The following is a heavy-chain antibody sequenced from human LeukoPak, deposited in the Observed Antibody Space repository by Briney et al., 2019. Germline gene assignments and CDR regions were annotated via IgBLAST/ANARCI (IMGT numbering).Heavy chain of an antibody. CDR3: ARELVGATTLFAFDI. CDR1: GFTFSDYY. Sequence: GGSLRLSCAAYGFTFSDYYMSWIRQAPGKGLEWVSYISSSGSTIYYADSVKGRFTISRDNAKNSLYLQMNSLRAEDTAVYYCARELVGATTLFAFDIWGQGTMVTVSS. CDR2: ISSSGSTI. D-gene: IGHD1-26*01. J-gene: IGHJ3*02. V-gene: IGHV3-11*01.